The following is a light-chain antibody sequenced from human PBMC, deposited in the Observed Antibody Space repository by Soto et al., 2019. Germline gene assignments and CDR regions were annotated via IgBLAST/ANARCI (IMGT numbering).Light chain of an antibody. J-gene: IGLJ3*02. CDR2: LNSDGSH. V-gene: IGLV4-69*01. Sequence: QLVLTQSPSASASLGASVKLTCTLSSGHSSYAIAWHQQQPEKGPRYLMKLNSDGSHSKGDGIPDRLSGSSSGAERYLTISSLQSEDEADYYCQTWGTGLLVFGGGTKLTVL. CDR3: QTWGTGLLV. CDR1: SGHSSYA.